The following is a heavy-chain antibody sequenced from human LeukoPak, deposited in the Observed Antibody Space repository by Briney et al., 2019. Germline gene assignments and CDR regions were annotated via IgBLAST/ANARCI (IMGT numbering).Heavy chain of an antibody. CDR1: GLTVSSNY. J-gene: IGHJ4*02. V-gene: IGHV3-66*01. D-gene: IGHD6-13*01. CDR2: IYSGGST. CDR3: ALAAAGASDLDY. Sequence: GGSLRLSCAASGLTVSSNYMSWVRQAPGKGLEWVSVIYSGGSTYYADSVKGRFTISRDNSKNTLYLQMNSLRAEDTAVYYCALAAAGASDLDYWGQGTLVTVSS.